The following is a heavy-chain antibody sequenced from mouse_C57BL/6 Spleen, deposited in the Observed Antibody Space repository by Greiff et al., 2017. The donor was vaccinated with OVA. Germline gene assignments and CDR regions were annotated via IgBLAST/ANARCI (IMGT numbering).Heavy chain of an antibody. CDR1: GFSLTSYA. Sequence: VMLVESGPGLVAPSQSLSITCTVSGFSLTSYAISWVRQPPGKGLEWLGVIWTGGGTNYNSALKSRLGISKDNSKSQVFLKMNSLQTDDTARYYCARKETRQLRLDYYAMDYWGQGTSVTVSS. V-gene: IGHV2-9-1*01. D-gene: IGHD3-2*02. CDR2: IWTGGGT. CDR3: ARKETRQLRLDYYAMDY. J-gene: IGHJ4*01.